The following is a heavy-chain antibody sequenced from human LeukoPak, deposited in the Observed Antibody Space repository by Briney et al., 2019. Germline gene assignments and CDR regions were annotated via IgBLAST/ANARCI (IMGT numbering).Heavy chain of an antibody. V-gene: IGHV3-48*01. J-gene: IGHJ4*02. CDR3: ARKSGSSGYHFDY. CDR2: ITSSSSTM. Sequence: GGSLRLSCAASGLPFSSYSMNWVREAPGKGPEWVSYITSSSSTMYYADAVKGRLAISRDNAKNPLYLQLTRLRAEDPAVYYCARKSGSSGYHFDYWRQGILVTVSS. D-gene: IGHD3-22*01. CDR1: GLPFSSYS.